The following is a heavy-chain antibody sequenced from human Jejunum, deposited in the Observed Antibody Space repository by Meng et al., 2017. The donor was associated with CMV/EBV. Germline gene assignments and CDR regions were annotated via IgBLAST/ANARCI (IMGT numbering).Heavy chain of an antibody. D-gene: IGHD6-19*01. V-gene: IGHV1-18*01. Sequence: QLQLVQSGAGVEKPWASLRVSCKASGYTFTHHDISWIRQAPGQGLEWMGWISCYNGDTNYAQKLQGRVTMTTDTSTNTAYMDLRGLRSDDTAVYYCARDPSNTSGRYAYFDYWGQGTLVTVSS. CDR2: ISCYNGDT. CDR3: ARDPSNTSGRYAYFDY. CDR1: GYTFTHHD. J-gene: IGHJ4*02.